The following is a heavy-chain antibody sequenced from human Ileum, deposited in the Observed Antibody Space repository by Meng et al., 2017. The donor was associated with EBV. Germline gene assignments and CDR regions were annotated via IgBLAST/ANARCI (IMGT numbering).Heavy chain of an antibody. CDR3: ARERGGGDRGIQ. D-gene: IGHD2-21*02. CDR1: NGSVSSYGYY. J-gene: IGHJ4*02. Sequence: QVQRKESGPGLVKPSETLSLTCSVSNGSVSSYGYYWTWIRQPPGKGLEWIGYMSYTGSTNYKSTLKSRVTISVDKSKNQFSLKLSSVTAADTAVYYCARERGGGDRGIQWGQGTLVTVSS. CDR2: MSYTGST. V-gene: IGHV4-61*08.